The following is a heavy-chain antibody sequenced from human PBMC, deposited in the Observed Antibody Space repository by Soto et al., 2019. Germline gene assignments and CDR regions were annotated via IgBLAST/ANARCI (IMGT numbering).Heavy chain of an antibody. V-gene: IGHV4-59*08. J-gene: IGHJ4*02. CDR2: IYYSGST. Sequence: PSETLSLTCTGSGGSISSYYWSWIRQPPGKGLEWIGYIYYSGSTNYNPSLKSRVTISVDTSKNQFSLKLSSVTAADTALYYCARLLYGELDYWGQGTLVTVSS. CDR3: ARLLYGELDY. D-gene: IGHD4-17*01. CDR1: GGSISSYY.